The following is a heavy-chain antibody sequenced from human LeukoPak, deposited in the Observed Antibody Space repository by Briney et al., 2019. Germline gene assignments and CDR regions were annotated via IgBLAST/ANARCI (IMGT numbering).Heavy chain of an antibody. Sequence: GSVKVSCKASGYSSTGYFIHGVRLAPGQGREWMGWINPNNEYTNYAQKFQGRVTMTSDTSVSTAYMELSRLTSDDTAVYYCAKNPYEYYFDYWGQGTPVTVSS. V-gene: IGHV1-2*02. CDR2: INPNNEYT. D-gene: IGHD2/OR15-2a*01. CDR1: GYSSTGYF. CDR3: AKNPYEYYFDY. J-gene: IGHJ4*02.